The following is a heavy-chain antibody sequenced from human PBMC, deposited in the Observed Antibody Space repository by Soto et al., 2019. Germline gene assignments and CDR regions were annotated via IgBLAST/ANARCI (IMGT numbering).Heavy chain of an antibody. CDR2: IYYSGST. CDR3: ARDFYGSSWLDY. CDR1: GGSISSGGYY. J-gene: IGHJ4*02. V-gene: IGHV4-31*03. D-gene: IGHD6-13*01. Sequence: SETLSLTCTGSGGSISSGGYYWSWIRQHPGKGLEWIGYIYYSGSTYYNPSLKSRVTISVDTSKNQFSLKLSSVTAADTAVYYCARDFYGSSWLDYWGQGTLVTVSS.